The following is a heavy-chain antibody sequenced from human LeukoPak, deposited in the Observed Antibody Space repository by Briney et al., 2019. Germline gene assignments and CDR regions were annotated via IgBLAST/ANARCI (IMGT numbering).Heavy chain of an antibody. CDR3: ARDSLYATNWYDP. CDR1: GGSVSTSY. D-gene: IGHD2-8*01. Sequence: SETLSLTCTVSGGSVSTSYWNWIRQSPGKGPEWIGYIYYTGGTNYNPSLKSRVTLSIDMSKNQFSLKLRSVTAADTAVYYCARDSLYATNWYDPWGQGILVTVSS. V-gene: IGHV4-59*02. CDR2: IYYTGGT. J-gene: IGHJ5*02.